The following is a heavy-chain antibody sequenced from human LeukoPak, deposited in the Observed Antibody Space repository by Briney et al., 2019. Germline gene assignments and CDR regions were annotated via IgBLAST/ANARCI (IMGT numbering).Heavy chain of an antibody. J-gene: IGHJ4*02. CDR2: INPNSGGT. Sequence: ASVKVSCKASGYTFTGYYMHWVRQAPGRGLEWMGRINPNSGGTNYAQKFQGRVTMTGDTSISTAYMELSRLRSDDTAVYYCARARARVAGTSEHDYWGQGTLVTVSS. V-gene: IGHV1-2*06. CDR3: ARARARVAGTSEHDY. CDR1: GYTFTGYY. D-gene: IGHD6-19*01.